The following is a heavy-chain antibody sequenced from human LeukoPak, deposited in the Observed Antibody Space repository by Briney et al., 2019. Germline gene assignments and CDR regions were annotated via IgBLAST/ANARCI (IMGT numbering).Heavy chain of an antibody. CDR3: ARLRYFDHRYPAFDI. J-gene: IGHJ3*02. CDR2: ISAYNGNT. Sequence: ASVKVSCKASGGTFSSYAISWVRQAPGQGLEWMGWISAYNGNTNYAQKLQGRVTMTTDTSTSTAYMELRSLRSDDTAVYYCARLRYFDHRYPAFDIWGQGTMVTVSS. V-gene: IGHV1-18*01. CDR1: GGTFSSYA. D-gene: IGHD3-9*01.